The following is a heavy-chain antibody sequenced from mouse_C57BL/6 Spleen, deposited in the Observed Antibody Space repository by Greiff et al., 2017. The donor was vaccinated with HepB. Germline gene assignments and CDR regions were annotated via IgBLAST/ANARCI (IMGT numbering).Heavy chain of an antibody. Sequence: QVQLQQSGPELVKPGASVKISCKASGYAFSSSWMNWVKQRPGKGLEWIGRIYPGDGDTNYNGKFKGKATLTADKSSSTAYLQLSSLTSEDSAVYFCARLITTGYAMDYWGQGTSVTVSS. D-gene: IGHD1-1*01. J-gene: IGHJ4*01. CDR3: ARLITTGYAMDY. V-gene: IGHV1-82*01. CDR2: IYPGDGDT. CDR1: GYAFSSSW.